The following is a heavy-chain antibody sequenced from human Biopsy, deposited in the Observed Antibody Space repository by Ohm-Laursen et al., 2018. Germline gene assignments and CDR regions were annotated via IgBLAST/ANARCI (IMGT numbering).Heavy chain of an antibody. Sequence: SVKVSCKASGYTFTNYNVNWVRQATGQGLEWMGWINPNSGNTGYAQKFQGSVTMTRNTSISTAYMELSSLTSVDTAVYYCARDFNYDGGGSFNFDYWGQGTLVTVSS. D-gene: IGHD3-22*01. CDR2: INPNSGNT. V-gene: IGHV1-8*01. CDR1: GYTFTNYN. CDR3: ARDFNYDGGGSFNFDY. J-gene: IGHJ4*02.